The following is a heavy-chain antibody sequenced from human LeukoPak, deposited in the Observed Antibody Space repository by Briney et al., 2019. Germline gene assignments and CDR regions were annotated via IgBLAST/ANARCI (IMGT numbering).Heavy chain of an antibody. CDR1: GGTFSSYA. D-gene: IGHD3-22*01. V-gene: IGHV1-69*01. Sequence: SVKVSCKASGGTFSSYAISWVRQAPGQGLEWMGGIIPIFGTANYAQKFQGRVTITADESTSTAYMELSSLRSEDTAVYYCARDASDYYDSSGYYPSGYYYGMDVWGQGTTVTVSS. J-gene: IGHJ6*02. CDR2: IIPIFGTA. CDR3: ARDASDYYDSSGYYPSGYYYGMDV.